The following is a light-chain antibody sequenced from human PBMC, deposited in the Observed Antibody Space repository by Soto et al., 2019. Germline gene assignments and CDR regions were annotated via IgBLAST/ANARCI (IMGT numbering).Light chain of an antibody. V-gene: IGKV3-11*01. J-gene: IGKJ3*01. CDR1: QSVSGY. CDR3: QQRSNWLIS. CDR2: DGS. Sequence: ELVLTQSPATLSLSPGARATLSCRASQSVSGYLAWYQQKPGQAPRLLIYDGSHRAAGIPSRFSGSGSGTDFTLTISGLEPEDVAVYYCQQRSNWLISFGPGTKVDIK.